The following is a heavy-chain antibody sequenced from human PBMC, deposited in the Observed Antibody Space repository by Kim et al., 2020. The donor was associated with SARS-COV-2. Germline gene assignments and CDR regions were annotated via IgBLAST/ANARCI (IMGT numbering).Heavy chain of an antibody. D-gene: IGHD3-10*01. Sequence: SETLSLTCAVYGGSFSVYYWSWIRQPPGKGLELIGEINHSGRTNYNPSLKSRVTISVDTSKNQFSLKLTSVTAADTAVYYCARRLSNTSGWGSHYCDLWGQGILVTVSS. V-gene: IGHV4-34*01. J-gene: IGHJ4*02. CDR2: INHSGRT. CDR3: ARRLSNTSGWGSHYCDL. CDR1: GGSFSVYY.